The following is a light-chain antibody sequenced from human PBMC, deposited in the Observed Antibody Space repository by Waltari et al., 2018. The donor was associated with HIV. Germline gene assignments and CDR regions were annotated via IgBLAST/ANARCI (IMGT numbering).Light chain of an antibody. Sequence: QSVLTQPPSASGTPGQRVTISCSGSSYNIGSNYVYWYQQLPGTAPKLLLYRNNHRPSGVPDRFSGSNSGTSASLAISGLRSEDEADYYCAAWGNSLSLLFGGGTKLTVL. J-gene: IGLJ2*01. V-gene: IGLV1-47*01. CDR3: AAWGNSLSLL. CDR2: RNN. CDR1: SYNIGSNY.